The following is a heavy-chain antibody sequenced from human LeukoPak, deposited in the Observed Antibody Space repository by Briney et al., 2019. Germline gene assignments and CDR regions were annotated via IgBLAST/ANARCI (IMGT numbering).Heavy chain of an antibody. CDR1: GFTFSSSA. CDR3: AKDHRSASDSYYFDY. D-gene: IGHD3-10*01. J-gene: IGHJ4*02. CDR2: ISNNGGYT. Sequence: GGSLRLSCAASGFTFSSSAMSWVRQAPGKGLEWVSAISNNGGYTYYADSVQGRFTISRDNSKSTLCLQMNSLRAEDTAVYYCAKDHRSASDSYYFDYWGQGTLVTVSS. V-gene: IGHV3-23*01.